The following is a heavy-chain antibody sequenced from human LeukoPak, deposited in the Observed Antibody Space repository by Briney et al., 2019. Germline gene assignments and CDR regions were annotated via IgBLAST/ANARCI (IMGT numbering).Heavy chain of an antibody. CDR2: IIPNTGGT. CDR1: GYTFTSYD. V-gene: IGHV1-2*04. Sequence: GASVKVSCKASGYTFTSYDINWVRQAPGQGLEWMGWIIPNTGGTNYAQKFQDWVTMSSDTSISTAYMELSSLRSDDTAVYYCARAGYSRNLYDAFDIWGQGTMVTVSS. CDR3: ARAGYSRNLYDAFDI. J-gene: IGHJ3*02. D-gene: IGHD1-26*01.